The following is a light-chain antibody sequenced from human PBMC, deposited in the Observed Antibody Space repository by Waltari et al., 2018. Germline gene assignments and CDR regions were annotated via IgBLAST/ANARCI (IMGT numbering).Light chain of an antibody. Sequence: QLVVTQPPSASASLGASVKLTCTLTPRSANYPIPWPQQQPEKGPRYLMKVNSDGSHSKGDGIPDRFSGSSSGSERYLTISSLQSEDEADYYCQTWGTGIWVFGGGTKLTVL. CDR1: PRSANYP. J-gene: IGLJ3*02. CDR3: QTWGTGIWV. V-gene: IGLV4-69*01. CDR2: VNSDGSH.